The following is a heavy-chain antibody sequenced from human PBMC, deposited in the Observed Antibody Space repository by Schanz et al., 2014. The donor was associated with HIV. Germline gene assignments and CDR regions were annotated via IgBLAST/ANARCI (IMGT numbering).Heavy chain of an antibody. V-gene: IGHV3-30*18. CDR1: AFNFDSYG. J-gene: IGHJ4*02. CDR2: ISYDGTKK. D-gene: IGHD6-6*01. CDR3: AKGWRGYSISSLVDY. Sequence: QVQLVESGGGVVQPGRSLRLSCVASAFNFDSYGMHWVRQAPGKGLEWVAVISYDGTKKHYADSVKGRFTISRDNSKNTLYLQMNSLRADDTAVYYCAKGWRGYSISSLVDYWGQGSLVTVSS.